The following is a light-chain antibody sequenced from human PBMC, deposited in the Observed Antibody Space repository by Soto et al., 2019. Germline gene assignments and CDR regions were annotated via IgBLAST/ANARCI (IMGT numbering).Light chain of an antibody. V-gene: IGKV3-15*01. J-gene: IGKJ4*01. CDR1: QSVAGN. CDR2: GVS. Sequence: EIVVTQSPATLSVSPGETATLSCRASQSVAGNLAWYQQKPGQPPRLLIYGVSTRATGVPARFSGSGSETDFSLTISSLQIEDFALYYCQQSNNWPPLTFGGGTKVDIK. CDR3: QQSNNWPPLT.